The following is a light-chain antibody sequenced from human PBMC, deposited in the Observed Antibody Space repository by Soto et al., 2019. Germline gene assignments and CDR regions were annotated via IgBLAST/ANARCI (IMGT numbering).Light chain of an antibody. V-gene: IGLV2-11*01. Sequence: LTQPRSVSGSPGQSVTISCTGTSSDVGGYNYVSWYQQHPGKAPKLMIYDVSERPSGVPDRFSASKSGNTASLTISGLQAEDEADYYCCSYAGTYTYVFATGTKVTV. J-gene: IGLJ1*01. CDR2: DVS. CDR3: CSYAGTYTYV. CDR1: SSDVGGYNY.